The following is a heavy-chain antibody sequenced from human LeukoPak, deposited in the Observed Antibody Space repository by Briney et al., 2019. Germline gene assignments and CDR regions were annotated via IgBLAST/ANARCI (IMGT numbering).Heavy chain of an antibody. CDR1: GFTVSSNY. CDR2: IYSGGST. D-gene: IGHD3-10*01. V-gene: IGHV3-66*01. CDR3: ARDSTYYYGSGSYSH. J-gene: IGHJ4*02. Sequence: GGSLRLSCAASGFTVSSNYMSWVRQAPGKGLEWVSVIYSGGSTYYADSVKGRFTISRDNSKNTLYLQMNSLRAEDTAVYYCARDSTYYYGSGSYSHWGQGTLVTVSS.